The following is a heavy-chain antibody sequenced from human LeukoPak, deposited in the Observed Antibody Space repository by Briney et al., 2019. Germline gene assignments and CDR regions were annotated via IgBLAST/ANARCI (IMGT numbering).Heavy chain of an antibody. CDR2: NSGST. Sequence: SETLSLTCTVSGGSIGGNSYWSRIRQPPGKGPEWIGHNSGSTYYSPSLSSRVTISLDTSKNQFSLKLTSVTAADTAVYYCARGGASSIPLDYWGRGTLVIVSS. J-gene: IGHJ4*02. V-gene: IGHV4-61*01. D-gene: IGHD1-26*01. CDR3: ARGGASSIPLDY. CDR1: GGSIGGNSY.